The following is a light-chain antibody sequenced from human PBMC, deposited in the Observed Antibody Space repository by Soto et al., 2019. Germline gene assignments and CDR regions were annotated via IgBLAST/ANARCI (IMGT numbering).Light chain of an antibody. Sequence: QSVLTQPSSLSGSPGQSITISCTGTSSDVGGFNYVSWYQQHPGKAPKLLIYEVTYRPSGVSHRFSGSKSGNTASLTISGLQAEDEADYHCSSWTKTSANYVFGSGTKVTVL. J-gene: IGLJ1*01. CDR3: SSWTKTSANYV. V-gene: IGLV2-14*01. CDR1: SSDVGGFNY. CDR2: EVT.